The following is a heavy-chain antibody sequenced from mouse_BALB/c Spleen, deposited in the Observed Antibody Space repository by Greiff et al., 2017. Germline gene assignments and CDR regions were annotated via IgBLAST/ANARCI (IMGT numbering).Heavy chain of an antibody. J-gene: IGHJ3*01. CDR2: IWSGGST. Sequence: VQLQQSGPGLVQPSQCLSITCTVSGFSLTSYGVHWVRQSPGKGLEWLGVIWSGGSTDYNAAFISRLGISKDNSKSQVFFIMNSLQANDTAIYYCARRGQYGNMFAYWGQGTLVTVSA. CDR3: ARRGQYGNMFAY. D-gene: IGHD2-10*02. V-gene: IGHV2-2*02. CDR1: GFSLTSYG.